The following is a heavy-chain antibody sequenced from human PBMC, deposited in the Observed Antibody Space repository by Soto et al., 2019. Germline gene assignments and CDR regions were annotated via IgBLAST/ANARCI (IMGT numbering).Heavy chain of an antibody. V-gene: IGHV3-74*01. D-gene: IGHD3-3*01. CDR1: GSTSSSYW. CDR3: ARVLRFLEWHYYMDV. CDR2: INSDGSST. J-gene: IGHJ6*03. Sequence: GXSLRLSCAVSGSTSSSYWMHWVRQGPSKGPVWVSRINSDGSSTSYADSVKGRFTISRDNAKNTLYLQMNSLRAEDTAVCYCARVLRFLEWHYYMDVWGKGTTVTVSS.